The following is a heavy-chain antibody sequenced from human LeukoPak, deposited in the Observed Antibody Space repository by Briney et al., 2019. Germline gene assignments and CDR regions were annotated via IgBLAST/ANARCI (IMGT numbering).Heavy chain of an antibody. J-gene: IGHJ4*02. CDR1: GFTVSSDY. CDR3: ARGGYGSGSYYNNFDY. Sequence: PGGSLRLSCAASGFTVSSDYMSWVRQAPGNGLEWVSVIYSGGSTYYADSVKGRFTISSDNSKNTLYLQMNSLRAEDTAVYYCARGGYGSGSYYNNFDYWGQGTLVTVSS. V-gene: IGHV3-53*01. D-gene: IGHD3-10*01. CDR2: IYSGGST.